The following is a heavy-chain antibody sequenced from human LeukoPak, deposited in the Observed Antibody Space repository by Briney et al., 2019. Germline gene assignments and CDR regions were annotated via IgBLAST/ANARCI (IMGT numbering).Heavy chain of an antibody. V-gene: IGHV3-23*01. CDR3: ATPWNGDYVGFDY. CDR1: VFTFSSYA. CDR2: ISGSGGST. J-gene: IGHJ4*02. D-gene: IGHD4-17*01. Sequence: GGSLRLSCAASVFTFSSYAMSWVRHAPGKGREWVSAISGSGGSTYYADSVKGRFTISRDNSKNTLYLQMNSLRAEDTAVYYCATPWNGDYVGFDYWGQGTLVTVSS.